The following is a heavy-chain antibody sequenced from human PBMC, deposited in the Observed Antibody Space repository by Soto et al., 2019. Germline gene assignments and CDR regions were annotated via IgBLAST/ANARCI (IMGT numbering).Heavy chain of an antibody. J-gene: IGHJ3*01. CDR2: FHHSGTT. V-gene: IGHV4-30-2*01. CDR1: GGSISSGGYS. Sequence: PSETLSLTCAVSGGSISSGGYSWNWIRQPPGKGLEWIAYFHHSGTTYYNPSLKSRVTISADKSKNQFSLKLTSVTAADTAVYYCARDDTYDAFDVWGHGTMVTVSS. CDR3: ARDDTYDAFDV. D-gene: IGHD3-16*01.